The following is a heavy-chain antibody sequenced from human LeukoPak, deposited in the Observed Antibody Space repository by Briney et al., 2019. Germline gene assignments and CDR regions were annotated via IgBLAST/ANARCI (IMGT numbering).Heavy chain of an antibody. CDR2: ISDTGRKR. D-gene: IGHD2-21*02. V-gene: IGHV3-23*01. CDR1: GFSFDTYA. Sequence: PGGSLRPSCVASGFSFDTYAMSWVRQPPGKGLEWVSGISDTGRKRHYTDSVKGRFTISRDNSKNTLHLQMNSLRAEDTALYFCAEDHDNGDYYYYFDSWGQGTLVTVSS. CDR3: AEDHDNGDYYYYFDS. J-gene: IGHJ4*02.